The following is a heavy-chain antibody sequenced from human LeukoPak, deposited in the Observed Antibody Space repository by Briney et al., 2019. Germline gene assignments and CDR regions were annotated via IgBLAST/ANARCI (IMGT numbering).Heavy chain of an antibody. CDR1: GFTFSSYG. V-gene: IGHV3-30*02. CDR3: AIARRGGIDY. Sequence: PGGSLRPSWAASGFTFSSYGVHWVRQAPGKGLEWVAFIRYDGSNKYYADSVKGRFTISRDNSKNTLYLQMNSLRAEDTAVYYCAIARRGGIDYWGQGTLVTVSS. CDR2: IRYDGSNK. D-gene: IGHD3-16*01. J-gene: IGHJ4*02.